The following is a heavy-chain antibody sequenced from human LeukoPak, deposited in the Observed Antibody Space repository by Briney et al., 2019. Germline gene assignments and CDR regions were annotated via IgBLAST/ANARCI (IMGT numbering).Heavy chain of an antibody. V-gene: IGHV4-4*09. CDR2: IYTSGST. CDR1: GGSISSYY. CDR3: ARHASHTIFLDY. Sequence: SETLSLTCTVSGGSISSYYWSWIRQPPGEGLEWIGYIYTSGSTNYNPSLKSRVTISVDTSKNQFSLKLSSVTAADTAVYYYARHASHTIFLDYWGQGTLVTVSS. J-gene: IGHJ4*02. D-gene: IGHD3-9*01.